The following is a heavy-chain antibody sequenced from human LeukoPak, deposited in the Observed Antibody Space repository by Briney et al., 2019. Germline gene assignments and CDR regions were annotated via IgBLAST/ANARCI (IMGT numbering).Heavy chain of an antibody. CDR2: ISGLGEKT. J-gene: IGHJ4*02. CDR3: ARNNVIFPDYGGPDFDY. D-gene: IGHD4/OR15-4a*01. V-gene: IGHV3-23*01. Sequence: GGSLCLSCATSGFTFYNFAMSWVRQAPGKGLEWVSHISGLGEKTYYAASVQGRFTVSRDNSKNTLYLQMNGLRVEDTALYYWARNNVIFPDYGGPDFDYWGQGTQVAVS. CDR1: GFTFYNFA.